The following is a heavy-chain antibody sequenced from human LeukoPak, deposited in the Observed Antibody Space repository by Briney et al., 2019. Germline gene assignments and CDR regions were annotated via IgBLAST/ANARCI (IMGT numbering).Heavy chain of an antibody. CDR3: AREAHNSGFRHFDY. Sequence: GGSLRLSCAVSGFPFSSYWMHWVRQAPGKGLVWVSRMNSDGSSTTYADSVKGRFIISRDNAKNTLYLQMNSLRAEDTAVYYCAREAHNSGFRHFDYWGQGTLVTVSS. J-gene: IGHJ4*02. CDR1: GFPFSSYW. V-gene: IGHV3-74*01. D-gene: IGHD5-18*01. CDR2: MNSDGSST.